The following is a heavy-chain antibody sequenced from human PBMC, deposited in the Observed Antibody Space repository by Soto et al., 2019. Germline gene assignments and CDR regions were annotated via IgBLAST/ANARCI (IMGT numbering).Heavy chain of an antibody. D-gene: IGHD4-17*01. CDR2: INPSGGST. V-gene: IGHV1-46*01. J-gene: IGHJ5*02. Sequence: QVQLVQSGAEVKKPGASVKVSCKASGYTFTSYFMHWVRQAPGQGLEWMGIINPSGGSTSYAQKFQGRVTMTRDTSTSTVYMELSSLRSEDTAVYYCARPSDYGDTGSWFDPWGQGTLVTVSS. CDR3: ARPSDYGDTGSWFDP. CDR1: GYTFTSYF.